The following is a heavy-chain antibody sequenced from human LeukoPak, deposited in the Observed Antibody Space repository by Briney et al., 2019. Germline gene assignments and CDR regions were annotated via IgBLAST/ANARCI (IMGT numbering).Heavy chain of an antibody. CDR2: ISYDGSNK. Sequence: PGGSLRLSCAASGFTFSSYAMHWVRQAPGKGLEWVAVISYDGSNKYYADSVKGRFTISRGNSKNTLYLQMNSLRAEDTAVYYCARTRKYDNYFDYWGQGTLVTVSS. V-gene: IGHV3-30*04. CDR1: GFTFSSYA. J-gene: IGHJ4*02. CDR3: ARTRKYDNYFDY. D-gene: IGHD2-8*01.